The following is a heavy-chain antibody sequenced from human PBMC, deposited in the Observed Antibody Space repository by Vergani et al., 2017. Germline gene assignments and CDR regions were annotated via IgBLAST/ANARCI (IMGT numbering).Heavy chain of an antibody. V-gene: IGHV3-21*06. CDR2: IGSSGPYI. D-gene: IGHD2-8*01. CDR3: ASDCTSGGCPDNYGMDV. CDR1: GFTFSDFS. J-gene: IGHJ6*02. Sequence: VQLVESGGGLVKPGGSLRLSCAASGFTFSDFSMSWVRQAPGKGLEWVAFIGSSGPYINYADSVKGRFISSRDNTNNSLFLQLRSLRAEDAAVYYCASDCTSGGCPDNYGMDVWGQGATVTVSS.